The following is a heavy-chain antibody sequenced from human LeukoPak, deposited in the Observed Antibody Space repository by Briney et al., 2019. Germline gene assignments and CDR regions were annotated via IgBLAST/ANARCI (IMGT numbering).Heavy chain of an antibody. J-gene: IGHJ4*02. CDR3: AKDSSGWYPNYYFDY. CDR1: GFTFSSYA. CDR2: ISGSGGST. Sequence: GGSLRLSCAASGFTFSSYAMGWVRQAPGKGLEWVSAISGSGGSTYYADSVKGRFTISRDNSKNTLYLQMNSLRAEDTAVYYCAKDSSGWYPNYYFDYWGQGTLVTVSS. V-gene: IGHV3-23*01. D-gene: IGHD6-19*01.